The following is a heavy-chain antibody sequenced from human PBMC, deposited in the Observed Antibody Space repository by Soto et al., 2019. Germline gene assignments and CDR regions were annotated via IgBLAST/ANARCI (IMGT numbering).Heavy chain of an antibody. CDR1: GYTFTSYG. V-gene: IGHV1-18*01. CDR2: FSAYNGNT. J-gene: IGHJ4*02. Sequence: QVQLVQSGAEVKKPGASVKVTCKSSGYTFTSYGISWVRQAPGQGLEWMGWFSAYNGNTNYAQKIQGRVTMTTDTSTSTAYMELRSLGADDTALYYCARDLGRAAGTPHFDYWGQGTLVTVSS. CDR3: ARDLGRAAGTPHFDY. D-gene: IGHD6-13*01.